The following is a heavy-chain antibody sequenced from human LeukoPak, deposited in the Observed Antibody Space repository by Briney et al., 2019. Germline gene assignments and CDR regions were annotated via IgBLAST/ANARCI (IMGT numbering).Heavy chain of an antibody. D-gene: IGHD4-17*01. CDR2: ISDSGGTT. Sequence: PGGSLRLSCAASGFTFSSYAMTWVRQAPGKGLEWGSTISDSGGTTYYADSVKGRFTISRDKSKNTLYLQLNSLRAEDTAVYFCAKDYGDYSSWFDPWGQGTLVTVSS. CDR3: AKDYGDYSSWFDP. V-gene: IGHV3-23*01. CDR1: GFTFSSYA. J-gene: IGHJ5*02.